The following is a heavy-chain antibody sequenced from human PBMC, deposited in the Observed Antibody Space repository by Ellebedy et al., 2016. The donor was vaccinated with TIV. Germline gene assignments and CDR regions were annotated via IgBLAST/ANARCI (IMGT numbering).Heavy chain of an antibody. CDR2: INQDGSAK. V-gene: IGHV3-7*01. Sequence: PGGSLRLSCAASGLTFSNHWMSWVRQAPGKGLEWVANINQDGSAKNCVDSVKGRFTISRDNSKNTLYLQMGSLRADDMAVYYCARRGRGGYDFWGQGTLVAVSS. CDR1: GLTFSNHW. D-gene: IGHD5-24*01. CDR3: ARRGRGGYDF. J-gene: IGHJ4*02.